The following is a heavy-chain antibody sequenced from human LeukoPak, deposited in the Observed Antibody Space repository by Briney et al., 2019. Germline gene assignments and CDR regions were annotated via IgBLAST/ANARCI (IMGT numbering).Heavy chain of an antibody. CDR1: GGSIRSSDYY. Sequence: PSETLSLTCTVSGGSIRSSDYYWGWIRQPPGRGLEWIGEINHSGSTNYNPSLKSRVTISVDTSKNQFSLKLSSVTAADTAVYYCARHTIFGVVTPYYFDYWGQGTLVTVSS. J-gene: IGHJ4*02. D-gene: IGHD3-3*01. V-gene: IGHV4-39*01. CDR2: INHSGST. CDR3: ARHTIFGVVTPYYFDY.